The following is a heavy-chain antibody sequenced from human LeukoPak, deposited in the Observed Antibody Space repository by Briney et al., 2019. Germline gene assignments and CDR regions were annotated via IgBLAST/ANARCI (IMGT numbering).Heavy chain of an antibody. Sequence: ASVKVSCKASGYTFTSYGISWVRQAPGQGLEWMGWISAYNGNTNYAQKLQGRVTMTTDTSTSTAYMELRSLRSDDTAVYYCARAEPHFYCRGGSRYLDYWGQGTLVTVSS. CDR1: GYTFTSYG. CDR2: ISAYNGNT. D-gene: IGHD2-15*01. CDR3: ARAEPHFYCRGGSRYLDY. J-gene: IGHJ4*02. V-gene: IGHV1-18*01.